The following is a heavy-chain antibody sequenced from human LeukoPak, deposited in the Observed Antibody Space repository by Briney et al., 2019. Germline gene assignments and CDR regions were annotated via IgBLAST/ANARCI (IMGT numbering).Heavy chain of an antibody. CDR3: ARGYYDFWGGSYTGYLFFDY. D-gene: IGHD3-3*01. J-gene: IGHJ4*02. CDR2: IYPCDSDT. Sequence: GESLKISCKGSGYSVPSNWIGWVRQMPGKGLECMGIIYPCDSDTKYTPSSQGRVTISADESISTAFLQWSSLEASDGAMYYCARGYYDFWGGSYTGYLFFDYWGQGTLVTVSS. V-gene: IGHV5-51*01. CDR1: GYSVPSNW.